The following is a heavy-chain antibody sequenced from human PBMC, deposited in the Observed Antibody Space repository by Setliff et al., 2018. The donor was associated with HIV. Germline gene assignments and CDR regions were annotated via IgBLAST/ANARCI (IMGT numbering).Heavy chain of an antibody. Sequence: LRLSCAASGFTFSSYAMHWVRQAPGKGLEWVAVISYDGSNKYYADSVKGRFTISRDNSKNTLYLQMNSLRAEDTAVYYCARDGGYYYDSSGYYGLDYFDYWGQGTLVTVSS. CDR1: GFTFSSYA. J-gene: IGHJ4*02. CDR2: ISYDGSNK. D-gene: IGHD3-22*01. V-gene: IGHV3-30*01. CDR3: ARDGGYYYDSSGYYGLDYFDY.